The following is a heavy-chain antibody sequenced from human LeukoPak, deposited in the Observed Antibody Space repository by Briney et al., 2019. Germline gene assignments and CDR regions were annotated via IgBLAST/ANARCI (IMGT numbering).Heavy chain of an antibody. D-gene: IGHD1-26*01. CDR3: AKDLGWELPAEAY. CDR2: IYGSGVSI. J-gene: IGHJ4*02. Sequence: PGGSLRLSCVASGFTFKNYVMNWVRQAPGKGLEWLATIYGSGVSISYADSVKGRFTISRVNSNNTLYLQMNSLRAEDTAMYYCAKDLGWELPAEAYWGQGILVTVSS. CDR1: GFTFKNYV. V-gene: IGHV3-23*01.